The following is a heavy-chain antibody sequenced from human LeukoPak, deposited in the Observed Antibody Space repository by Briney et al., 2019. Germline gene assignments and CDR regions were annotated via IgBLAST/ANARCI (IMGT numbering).Heavy chain of an antibody. J-gene: IGHJ4*02. CDR1: GGSISSYY. D-gene: IGHD5-18*01. CDR3: ARRGSYGYDY. Sequence: PSETLSLTCTVSGGSISSYYWGWIRQPPGKGLEWIGSIYYSGSTYYNPSLKSRVTISVDTSKNQFSLKLSSVTAADTAVYYCARRGSYGYDYWGQGTLVTVSS. CDR2: IYYSGST. V-gene: IGHV4-39*01.